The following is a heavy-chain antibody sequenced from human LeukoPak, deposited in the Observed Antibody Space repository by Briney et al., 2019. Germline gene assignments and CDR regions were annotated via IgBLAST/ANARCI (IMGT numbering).Heavy chain of an antibody. CDR2: IYYSGST. J-gene: IGHJ6*04. CDR1: GFTFSSYE. Sequence: LRLSCAASGFTFSSYEMNWVRQAPGKGLEWIGYIYYSGSTNYNPSLKSRVTISVDTSKNQFSLKLSSVTAADTAVYYCARLVVAATSYYYGMDVWGKGTTVTVSS. CDR3: ARLVVAATSYYYGMDV. V-gene: IGHV4-59*01. D-gene: IGHD2-15*01.